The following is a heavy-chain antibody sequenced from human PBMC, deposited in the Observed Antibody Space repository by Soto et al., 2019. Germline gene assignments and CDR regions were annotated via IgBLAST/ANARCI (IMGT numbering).Heavy chain of an antibody. V-gene: IGHV4-39*01. CDR2: IYYSGST. Sequence: QLQLQESGPGLVKPSETLSLTCTVSGGSISSSSYYWGWIRQPPGKGLEWIGSIYYSGSTYYNPSLTRRVTIYVDTSKNQVALMRSSVTAADAAVYSCARLGYISTMVRGVIKRGGQGTLVTVSS. D-gene: IGHD3-10*01. CDR1: GGSISSSSYY. CDR3: ARLGYISTMVRGVIKR. J-gene: IGHJ4*02.